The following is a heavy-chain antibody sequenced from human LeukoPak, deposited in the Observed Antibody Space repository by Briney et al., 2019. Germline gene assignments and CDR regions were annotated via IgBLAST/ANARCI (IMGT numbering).Heavy chain of an antibody. Sequence: PGGSLRLSCVGSGFTFSVHWVRQVPGKGLEWLTFIRHDGTDQHYADSVRGRFTISRDNSKNTVYLQMNSLRPEDTALYYCAKDGNWASVSWGQGTPVTVSS. V-gene: IGHV3-30*02. CDR2: IRHDGTDQ. J-gene: IGHJ5*02. CDR3: AKDGNWASVS. D-gene: IGHD7-27*01. CDR1: GFTFS.